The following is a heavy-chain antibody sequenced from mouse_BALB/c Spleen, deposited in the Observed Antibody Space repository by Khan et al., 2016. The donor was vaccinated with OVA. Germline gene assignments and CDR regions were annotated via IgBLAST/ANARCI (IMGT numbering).Heavy chain of an antibody. CDR3: ARDSNFDY. V-gene: IGHV5-17*02. J-gene: IGHJ2*01. CDR1: GFTFSRFG. CDR2: ISSGSSTI. Sequence: EVELVESGGGLVQPGGSRKLSCAASGFTFSRFGMHWVRQAPEKGLAWVAYISSGSSTIYYADTVKGRFTISRANPKNTLSMQMTSLRSEDTAMYYCARDSNFDYWGQGTTLTVSS.